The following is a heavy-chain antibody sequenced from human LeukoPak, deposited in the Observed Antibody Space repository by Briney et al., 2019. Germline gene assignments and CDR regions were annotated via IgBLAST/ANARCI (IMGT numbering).Heavy chain of an antibody. J-gene: IGHJ5*02. D-gene: IGHD2-2*01. CDR3: AREKYCSSTSCYGTNRFEP. Sequence: PSETLSLTCAVSADSFSSHYWTWIRQSPGKGLEWIGYISYIGSTNYNPSLKSRVTISIDTSKNQFSLKLRSVTAADTAVYYCAREKYCSSTSCYGTNRFEPWGQGTLVTFSS. CDR1: ADSFSSHY. CDR2: ISYIGST. V-gene: IGHV4-59*11.